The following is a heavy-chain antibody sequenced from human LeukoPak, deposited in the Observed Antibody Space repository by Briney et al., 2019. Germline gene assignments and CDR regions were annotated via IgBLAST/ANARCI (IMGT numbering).Heavy chain of an antibody. CDR1: GFTFSSYG. V-gene: IGHV3-30*02. D-gene: IGHD6-13*01. CDR2: IRYDGSHK. CDR3: AKRMRIAAAIDY. J-gene: IGHJ4*02. Sequence: PGGSLRLSCAASGFTFSSYGMHWVRQAPGKGLEWVAFIRYDGSHKYYADSVKGRFTISRDNSKNTLYLQMDSLRAEDTAVYYCAKRMRIAAAIDYWGQGTLVTVSS.